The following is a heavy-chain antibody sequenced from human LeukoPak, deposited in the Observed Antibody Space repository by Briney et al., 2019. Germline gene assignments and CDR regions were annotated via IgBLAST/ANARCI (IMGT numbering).Heavy chain of an antibody. CDR2: INPSNGVT. V-gene: IGHV1-46*01. Sequence: ASVKVSCKASGYTFTSYYMHWVRQAPGQGPEWMGVINPSNGVTDHAPKFQGRVTMTRDMSTSTVYMDLSSLRSEDTAVYYCARLPFFGYYFVFWGQGTLVTVSS. J-gene: IGHJ4*02. CDR3: ARLPFFGYYFVF. CDR1: GYTFTSYY. D-gene: IGHD3-3*02.